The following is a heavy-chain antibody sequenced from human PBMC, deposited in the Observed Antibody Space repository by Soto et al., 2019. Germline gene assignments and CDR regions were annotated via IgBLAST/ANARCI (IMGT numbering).Heavy chain of an antibody. V-gene: IGHV3-23*01. D-gene: IGHD3-10*01. CDR2: ISPTGEQR. J-gene: IGHJ6*02. CDR1: RFTFRNYG. Sequence: LRLSCAASRFTFRNYGMSWVRQGPGKGLAWVSGISPTGEQRFYVDSVKGRFFISRDNSQNTLSLEMSNLRADDTAVYYCAKRYGSGSYRDFNSYYGMDIWGQGTSVTVSS. CDR3: AKRYGSGSYRDFNSYYGMDI.